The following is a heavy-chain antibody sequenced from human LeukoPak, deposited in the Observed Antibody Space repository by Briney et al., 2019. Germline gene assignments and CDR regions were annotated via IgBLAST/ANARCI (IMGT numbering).Heavy chain of an antibody. CDR3: AKNPQYYYDSSDYLML. CDR1: GFTFSSYA. Sequence: GGSLRLSCAASGFTFSSYAMSWVRQAPGKGLEWVSAISGSGGSTYYADSVKGRFTISRDNSKNTLYLQMNSLRAEDTAVYYCAKNPQYYYDSSDYLMLWGQGTLVTVSS. J-gene: IGHJ4*02. D-gene: IGHD3-22*01. CDR2: ISGSGGST. V-gene: IGHV3-23*01.